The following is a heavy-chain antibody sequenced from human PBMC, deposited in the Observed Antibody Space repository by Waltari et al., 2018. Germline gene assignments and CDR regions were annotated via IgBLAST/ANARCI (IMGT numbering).Heavy chain of an antibody. CDR1: GFSLSTSGVG. V-gene: IGHV2-5*01. D-gene: IGHD3-22*01. Sequence: QITLKESGPTLVKPTQTLTLTCTFSGFSLSTSGVGVGWICQPPGKALEWLALIYWNDDTRYSPSLKSRLTITKDTSKHQVVRTMTNMDPVDTATYYCAHSPGDYYDSSGYYHDYWGQGTLVTVSS. CDR3: AHSPGDYYDSSGYYHDY. CDR2: IYWNDDT. J-gene: IGHJ4*02.